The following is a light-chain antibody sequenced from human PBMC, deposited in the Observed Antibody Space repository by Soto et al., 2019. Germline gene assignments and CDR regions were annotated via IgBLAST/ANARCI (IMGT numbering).Light chain of an antibody. J-gene: IGLJ1*01. CDR1: SSDVGTYNL. Sequence: QSALTQPASVSGSPGQSITISCTGTSSDVGTYNLVSWYQQHPGKAPKRIIYENTKRPSGVSNRFSGSKSGNTASLTISGLQAEDEADYYCCSYAGSNTFVFGTGTKLTVL. V-gene: IGLV2-23*01. CDR2: ENT. CDR3: CSYAGSNTFV.